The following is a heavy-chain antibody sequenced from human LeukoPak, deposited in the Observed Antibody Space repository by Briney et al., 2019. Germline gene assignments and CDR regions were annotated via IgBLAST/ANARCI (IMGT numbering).Heavy chain of an antibody. CDR3: ASLAGRDGYYFDY. V-gene: IGHV3-53*01. Sequence: GGSLRLSCAASGFTVSSNYMSWGRQAPGKGLEWVSVIYSGGSTYYPDSVKGRFPISIDNSKNTVYLQMNSLRAEHTAVYYCASLAGRDGYYFDYWGRGTLVTVSS. CDR2: IYSGGST. CDR1: GFTVSSNY. J-gene: IGHJ4*02. D-gene: IGHD5-24*01.